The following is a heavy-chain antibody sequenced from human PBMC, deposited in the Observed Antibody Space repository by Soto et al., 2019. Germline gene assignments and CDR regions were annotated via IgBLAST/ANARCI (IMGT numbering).Heavy chain of an antibody. J-gene: IGHJ6*02. V-gene: IGHV5-51*01. D-gene: IGHD2-2*01. CDR1: GYSFTSYW. Sequence: GSGYSFTSYWIGWVRQMPGKGLEWMGIIYPGDSDTRYSPSFQGQVTISADKSISTAYLQWSSLKASDTAMYYCARQYCSSTSCPAYGMDVWGQGTTVTVSS. CDR2: IYPGDSDT. CDR3: ARQYCSSTSCPAYGMDV.